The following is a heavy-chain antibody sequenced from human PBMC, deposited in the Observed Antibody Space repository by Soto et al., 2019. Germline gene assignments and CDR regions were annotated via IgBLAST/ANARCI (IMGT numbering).Heavy chain of an antibody. CDR3: ARRDVWSSAYYPSPGAFDI. CDR1: GYSFTSYW. Sequence: PGESLKISCKGSGYSFTSYWIGWVRQMPGKGLEWMGIIYPGDSDTRYSPSFQGQVTISADKSISTAYLQWSSLKASDTAMYYCARRDVWSSAYYPSPGAFDIWGQGTMVTVSS. D-gene: IGHD3-22*01. V-gene: IGHV5-51*01. J-gene: IGHJ3*02. CDR2: IYPGDSDT.